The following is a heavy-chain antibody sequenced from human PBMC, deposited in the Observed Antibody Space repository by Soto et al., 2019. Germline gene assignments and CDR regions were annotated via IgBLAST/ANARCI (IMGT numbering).Heavy chain of an antibody. D-gene: IGHD5-18*01. CDR1: GFTFDDYA. CDR2: ISWNSGSI. V-gene: IGHV3-9*01. CDR3: AKALLGYSYGHGYFDY. Sequence: GGSLRLSCAASGFTFDDYAMHWVRQAPGKGLEWVSGISWNSGSIGYADSVKGRFTISRDNAKNSLYLQMNSLRAEDTALYYCAKALLGYSYGHGYFDYWGQGTLVTVSS. J-gene: IGHJ4*02.